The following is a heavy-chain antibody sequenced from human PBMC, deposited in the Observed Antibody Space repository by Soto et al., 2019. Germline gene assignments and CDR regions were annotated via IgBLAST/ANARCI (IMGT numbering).Heavy chain of an antibody. CDR1: GFTFSVHS. CDR3: ARDRGGGMVVPTTESAFDV. Sequence: PGGSLRLSCAASGFTFSVHSMNWVRQAPGKGLEWVSFISGSGNTIYYADSVQGRFTISRDNDKTSLFLQMNSLRAEDTAVYYWARDRGGGMVVPTTESAFDVWGQGTLVTVSS. V-gene: IGHV3-48*01. J-gene: IGHJ3*01. CDR2: ISGSGNTI. D-gene: IGHD2-21*02.